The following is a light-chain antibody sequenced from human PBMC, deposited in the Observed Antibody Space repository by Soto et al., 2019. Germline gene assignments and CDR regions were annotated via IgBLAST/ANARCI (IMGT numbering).Light chain of an antibody. J-gene: IGLJ1*01. Sequence: QSVLTQPPSVSGAPGQRVTISCTGSSSNIGANYDVHWYQHRPGTAPKLLIFGNNNRPSGVPDRFSGSKSGTSASLAITGLQAEDEGDYYCCSYASGGTYLFGSGTKLTVL. CDR1: SSNIGANYD. V-gene: IGLV1-40*01. CDR2: GNN. CDR3: CSYASGGTYL.